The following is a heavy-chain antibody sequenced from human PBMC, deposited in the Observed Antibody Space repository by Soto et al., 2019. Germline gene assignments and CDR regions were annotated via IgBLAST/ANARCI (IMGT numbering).Heavy chain of an antibody. CDR2: ISPTADTR. CDR1: GFTFSDHW. CDR3: AKVVEHSSGWYEY. D-gene: IGHD6-19*01. Sequence: QVQLVESGGGLGEPGGSLRLSCAASGFTFSDHWMSWVRQSPGKGLEWVSYISPTADTRYYGDSVKGRFTISRDNGQNSLYLEMNSLRAEDTAMDYCAKVVEHSSGWYEYWGLGTLVTVSS. J-gene: IGHJ4*02. V-gene: IGHV3-11*01.